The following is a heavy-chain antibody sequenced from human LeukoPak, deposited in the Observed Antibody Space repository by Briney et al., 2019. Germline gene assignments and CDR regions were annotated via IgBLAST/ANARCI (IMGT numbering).Heavy chain of an antibody. D-gene: IGHD7-27*01. CDR3: ARLRNWAWDFDS. CDR2: ISYSGNT. V-gene: IGHV4-59*01. CDR1: GGSINGYY. Sequence: SETLSLTCTVSGGSINGYYWSWIRQPPGKGLEWIGYISYSGNTNYNPSLKSRVTISADTSKNQFSLKMSSVTAADTAVYFCARLRNWAWDFDSWGQGTLVTVSS. J-gene: IGHJ4*02.